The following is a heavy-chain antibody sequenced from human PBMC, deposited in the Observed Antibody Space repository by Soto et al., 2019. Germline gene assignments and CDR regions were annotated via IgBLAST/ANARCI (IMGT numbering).Heavy chain of an antibody. V-gene: IGHV4-30-4*01. CDR1: GGAINSGDYY. CDR3: ARDRGWFYFDY. D-gene: IGHD3-10*01. J-gene: IGHJ4*02. CDR2: IYYSGST. Sequence: QVRLQESGPGLVKPSQTLSLTCIVSGGAINSGDYYWSWIRQPPGKGLEWIGYIYYSGSTYYNPYLKSRLTISVDTSKNQFSMKLSSVTAADTAVYYCARDRGWFYFDYWGQGTLVTVSS.